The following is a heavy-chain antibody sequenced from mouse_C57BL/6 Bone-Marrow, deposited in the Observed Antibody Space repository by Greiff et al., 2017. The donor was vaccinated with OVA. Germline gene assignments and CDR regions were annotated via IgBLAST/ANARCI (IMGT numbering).Heavy chain of an antibody. J-gene: IGHJ2*01. V-gene: IGHV1-69*01. CDR3: ASGRPTVVAPFDY. CDR2: IDPSDSYT. D-gene: IGHD1-1*01. Sequence: QVQLQQPGAELVMPGASVKLSCKASGYTFTSYWMHWVKQRPGQGLEWIGEIDPSDSYTNYNQKFKGKSTLTVDKSSRTAYMQLSSLTSEDSAVYYCASGRPTVVAPFDYWGQGTTLTVSS. CDR1: GYTFTSYW.